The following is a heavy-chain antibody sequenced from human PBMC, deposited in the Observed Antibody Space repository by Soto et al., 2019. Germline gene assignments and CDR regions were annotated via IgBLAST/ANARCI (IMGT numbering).Heavy chain of an antibody. D-gene: IGHD1-1*01. CDR3: ARVQNYYVYYGMDV. Sequence: GGSLRLSCAASGFTFSSYAMHWVRQAPGKGLEWVAVISYDGSNKYYADSVKGRFTISRDNSKNTLYLQMNSLRAEDTAVYYCARVQNYYVYYGMDVWGQGTTVTVSS. CDR2: ISYDGSNK. CDR1: GFTFSSYA. V-gene: IGHV3-30-3*01. J-gene: IGHJ6*02.